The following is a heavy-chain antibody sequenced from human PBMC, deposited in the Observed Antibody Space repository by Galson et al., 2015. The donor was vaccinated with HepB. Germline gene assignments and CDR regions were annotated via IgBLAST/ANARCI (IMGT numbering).Heavy chain of an antibody. CDR2: INAGNGNT. D-gene: IGHD3-10*01. CDR3: ARGTYYYGSGRPHDAFDI. V-gene: IGHV1-3*01. CDR1: GYTFTSYA. J-gene: IGHJ3*02. Sequence: SVKVSCKASGYTFTSYAMHWVRQAPGQRLEWMGWINAGNGNTKYSQKLQGRVTITRDTSASTAYMELSSLRSEDTAVYYCARGTYYYGSGRPHDAFDIWGQGTMVTVSS.